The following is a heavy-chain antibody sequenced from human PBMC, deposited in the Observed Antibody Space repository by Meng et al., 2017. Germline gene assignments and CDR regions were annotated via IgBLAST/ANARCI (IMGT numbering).Heavy chain of an antibody. Sequence: QGQRQQGGAGLLEPSETLSLPCDVYGGSFSGYYWSWIRQPPGKGLEWIGEINHSGSTNYNPSLKSRVTISVDTSKNQFSLKLSSVTAADTAVYYCARRGIAARPFYYWGQGTLVTVSS. J-gene: IGHJ4*02. D-gene: IGHD6-6*01. CDR3: ARRGIAARPFYY. CDR1: GGSFSGYY. CDR2: INHSGST. V-gene: IGHV4-34*01.